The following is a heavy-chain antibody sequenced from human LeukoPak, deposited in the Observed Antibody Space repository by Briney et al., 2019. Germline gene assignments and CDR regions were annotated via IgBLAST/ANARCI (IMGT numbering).Heavy chain of an antibody. V-gene: IGHV3-23*01. J-gene: IGHJ3*02. CDR1: GFTFSSYA. D-gene: IGHD6-19*01. CDR2: ISGSGGST. Sequence: PGGSLRLSCAASGFTFSSYAMSWVRQAPGKGLEWVSAISGSGGSTYYADSVKGRFTISRDNSKNTLYLQMNSLRAEDTAVYYCAKYLRQWLVPVGAFDIWGQGTMVTVSS. CDR3: AKYLRQWLVPVGAFDI.